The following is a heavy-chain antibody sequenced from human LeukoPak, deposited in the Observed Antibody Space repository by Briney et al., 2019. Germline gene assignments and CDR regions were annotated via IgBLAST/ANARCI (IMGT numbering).Heavy chain of an antibody. CDR2: INVGNGNT. J-gene: IGHJ4*02. CDR3: ARSRDSSGWYDY. V-gene: IGHV1-3*01. CDR1: GFTFSSYA. D-gene: IGHD6-19*01. Sequence: ASVKVSCKASGFTFSSYAIHWVRQAPGQRLEWMGWINVGNGNTKLSQQFQGRVTMTRDTSASTAYMELSSLRSEDTAVYYCARSRDSSGWYDYWGQGTLVTVSS.